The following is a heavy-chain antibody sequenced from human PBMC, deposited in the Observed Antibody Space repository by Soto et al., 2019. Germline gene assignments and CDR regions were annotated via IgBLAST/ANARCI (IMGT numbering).Heavy chain of an antibody. D-gene: IGHD3-22*01. J-gene: IGHJ3*02. CDR1: GGSISSYY. CDR2: IYYSGST. V-gene: IGHV4-59*01. Sequence: ETLSLTCTVSGGSISSYYWSWIRQPPGKGLEWIGYIYYSGSTNYNPSLKSRVTISVDTSKNQFSLKLSSVTAADTAVYYCARDGRDGRADYYDSSGYAFDIWGQGTMVTVSS. CDR3: ARDGRDGRADYYDSSGYAFDI.